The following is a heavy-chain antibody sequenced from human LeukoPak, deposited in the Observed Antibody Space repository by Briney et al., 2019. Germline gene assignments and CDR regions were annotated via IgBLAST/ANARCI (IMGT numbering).Heavy chain of an antibody. D-gene: IGHD3-22*01. CDR3: AKDGIVVITLSYFDY. CDR1: GFTFSSYG. Sequence: GGSLRLSCAASGFTFSSYGMHWVRQAPGKGLEWVAVISYDGSNKYYADSVKGRFTISRDNSKNTLYLQMNSLRAEDTAVYYCAKDGIVVITLSYFDYWGQGTLVTVSS. CDR2: ISYDGSNK. V-gene: IGHV3-30*18. J-gene: IGHJ4*02.